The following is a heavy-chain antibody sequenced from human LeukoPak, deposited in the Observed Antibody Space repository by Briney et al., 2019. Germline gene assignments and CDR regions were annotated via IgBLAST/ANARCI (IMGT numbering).Heavy chain of an antibody. J-gene: IGHJ4*02. D-gene: IGHD3-16*01. CDR1: GYTFTSYG. CDR3: ARVGAGPTFDY. V-gene: IGHV1-18*01. CDR2: ISAYNGNT. Sequence: ASVKVSCKASGYTFTSYGISWVRQAPGQGLEWMGWISAYNGNTNYAQKLQGRVTMTTDTSTSTAYVELRSLRSDDTAVYYCARVGAGPTFDYWGQGTLVTVSS.